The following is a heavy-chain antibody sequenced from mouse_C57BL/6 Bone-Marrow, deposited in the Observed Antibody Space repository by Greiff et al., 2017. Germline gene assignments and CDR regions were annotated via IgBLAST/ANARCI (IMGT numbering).Heavy chain of an antibody. CDR2: IDPETGGT. CDR3: TEYGSSFDY. J-gene: IGHJ2*01. CDR1: GYTFTDYE. Sequence: QVQLQQSGAELVRPGASVTLSCKASGYTFTDYEMHWVKQTPVHGLEWIGAIDPETGGTAYNQKFKGKAILTADKSSSTAYMELRSLTSVDSAVYYCTEYGSSFDYWGQGTTLTVSS. V-gene: IGHV1-15*01. D-gene: IGHD1-1*01.